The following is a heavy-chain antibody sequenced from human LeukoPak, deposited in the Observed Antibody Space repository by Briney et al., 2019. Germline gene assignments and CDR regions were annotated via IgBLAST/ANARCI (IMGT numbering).Heavy chain of an antibody. CDR1: GFTFSSYA. CDR2: ISGSGGST. V-gene: IGHV3-23*01. CDR3: ARDWFHAIDY. Sequence: GGSLRLSCAASGFTFSSYAMSWVRQAPGKGLEWVSAISGSGGSTYYADSVKGRFTISRDNAKNSLYLQMNSLRAEDTAVYYCARDWFHAIDYWGQGTLVTVSS. J-gene: IGHJ4*02. D-gene: IGHD2/OR15-2a*01.